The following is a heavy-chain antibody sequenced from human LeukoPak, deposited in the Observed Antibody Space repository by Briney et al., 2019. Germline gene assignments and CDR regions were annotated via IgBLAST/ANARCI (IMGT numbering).Heavy chain of an antibody. CDR1: GFTFSSYS. V-gene: IGHV3-21*01. CDR2: ISSSSSYI. J-gene: IGHJ3*02. CDR3: ARDDYYDSSGYYYVGGPDAFDI. Sequence: GGSLRLSCAASGFTFSSYSMNWVRQAPGKGLEWVSSISSSSSYIYYADSVKGRFTISRDNAKNSLYLQMNSLRAEDTAVYYCARDDYYDSSGYYYVGGPDAFDIWGQGTMVTVSS. D-gene: IGHD3-22*01.